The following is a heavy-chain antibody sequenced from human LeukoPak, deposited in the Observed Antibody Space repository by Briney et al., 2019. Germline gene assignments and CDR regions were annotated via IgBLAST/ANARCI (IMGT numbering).Heavy chain of an antibody. CDR2: IYSGGST. V-gene: IGHV3-53*01. D-gene: IGHD2-2*01. Sequence: GGSLRLSCAASGFTVSSNYMSWVRQAPGKGLEWVSVIYSGGSTYYADSVKGRFTISRDNSKNTLYLQMNSLRAEDTAVYYCARVLVPAAISRSLENWFDPWGQGTLVTVSS. CDR3: ARVLVPAAISRSLENWFDP. CDR1: GFTVSSNY. J-gene: IGHJ5*02.